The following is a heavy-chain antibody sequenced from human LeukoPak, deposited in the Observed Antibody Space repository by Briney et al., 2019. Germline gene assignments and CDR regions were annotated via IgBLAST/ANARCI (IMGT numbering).Heavy chain of an antibody. V-gene: IGHV1-18*01. J-gene: IGHJ1*01. CDR3: ARDRVTMIAHVEYFQH. CDR1: GCTFSGYV. CDR2: ISAYNGNT. D-gene: IGHD3-22*01. Sequence: ASVKVSCKASGCTFSGYVIIWVRQAPGQGLEWMGWISAYNGNTNYAQKLQGRVTMTTDTSTSTDYMELRRLRSDDTAVYYCARDRVTMIAHVEYFQHWGQGTLVTVSS.